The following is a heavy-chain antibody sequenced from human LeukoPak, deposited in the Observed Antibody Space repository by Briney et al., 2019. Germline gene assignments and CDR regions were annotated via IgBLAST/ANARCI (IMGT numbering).Heavy chain of an antibody. J-gene: IGHJ4*02. Sequence: PSETLSLTCTVSGDSISNYYWSWIRQSPGKKLEWIGYMYNRRSTIYNPSLKSRVTISTDTSKNQFSLWLTSVTAADTAVYYCARAEKAVTGTLDYWGQGTLITVSS. CDR1: GDSISNYY. D-gene: IGHD6-19*01. CDR2: MYNRRST. V-gene: IGHV4-59*01. CDR3: ARAEKAVTGTLDY.